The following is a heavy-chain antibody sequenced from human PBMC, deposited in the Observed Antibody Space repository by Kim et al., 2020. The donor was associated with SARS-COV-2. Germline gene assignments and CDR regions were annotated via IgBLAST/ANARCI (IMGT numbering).Heavy chain of an antibody. V-gene: IGHV1-18*04. D-gene: IGHD3-9*01. CDR2: ISAYNGNT. CDR3: ARDLLVAHYDILTGYSDLLGY. J-gene: IGHJ4*02. Sequence: ASVKVSCKASGYTFTSYGISWVRQAPGQGLEWMGWISAYNGNTNYAQKLQGRVTMTTDTSSSTAYMELRSLRSDDTAVYYCARDLLVAHYDILTGYSDLLGYWGQGTLVTVSS. CDR1: GYTFTSYG.